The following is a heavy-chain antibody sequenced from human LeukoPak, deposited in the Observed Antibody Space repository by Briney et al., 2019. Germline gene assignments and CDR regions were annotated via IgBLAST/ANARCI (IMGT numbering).Heavy chain of an antibody. CDR3: GYTNNFYH. V-gene: IGHV3-7*01. CDR2: IKHDGSEK. J-gene: IGHJ4*02. Sequence: GGSLRLSCVASGLSISGQWMNWVRQAPGQGLEWVANIKHDGSEKHYVDSVKGRFTISRDDGRNSVSLQMNSVRAEDTAVYYCGYTNNFYHWGQGTLVVVSS. CDR1: GLSISGQW. D-gene: IGHD3-16*02.